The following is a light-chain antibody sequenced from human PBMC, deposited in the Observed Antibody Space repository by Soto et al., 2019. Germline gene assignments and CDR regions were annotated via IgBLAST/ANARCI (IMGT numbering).Light chain of an antibody. J-gene: IGKJ5*01. CDR1: QSVSSSY. V-gene: IGKV3-20*01. Sequence: EIVLTQSPGTLSLSPGERATLSCRASQSVSSSYLAWYQQKPGQAPRLLIYGASSRATGIPDRFSGSGSGTDFSLTISRLEPEDFALYYCQQYGSSPITFGRGTRLAI. CDR2: GAS. CDR3: QQYGSSPIT.